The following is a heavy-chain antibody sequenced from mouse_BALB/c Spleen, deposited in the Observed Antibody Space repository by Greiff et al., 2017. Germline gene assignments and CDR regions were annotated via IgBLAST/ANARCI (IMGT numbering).Heavy chain of an antibody. J-gene: IGHJ3*01. Sequence: EVQLQESGPGLVKPSQSLSLTCSVTGYSITSGYYWNWIRQFPGNKLEWMGYISYDGSNNYNPSLKNRISITRDTSKNQFFLKLNSVTTEDTATYYCARGGGYDGRGFAYWGQGTLVTVSA. CDR2: ISYDGSN. V-gene: IGHV3-6*02. CDR3: ARGGGYDGRGFAY. CDR1: GYSITSGYY. D-gene: IGHD2-3*01.